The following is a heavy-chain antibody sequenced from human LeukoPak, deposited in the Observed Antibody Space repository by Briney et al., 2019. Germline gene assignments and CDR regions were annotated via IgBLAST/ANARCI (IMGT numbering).Heavy chain of an antibody. J-gene: IGHJ4*02. CDR3: ARDSAGNDY. CDR2: IKQDGSEK. CDR1: GFTLSTYW. D-gene: IGHD6-13*01. Sequence: GGSLRLSCAASGFTLSTYWMSWVRQAPGKGLEWVANIKQDGSEKYYVDSVKGRFTISRDNAKNSLYLQMNSLRAEDAAMYYCARDSAGNDYWGQGTLVTVSS. V-gene: IGHV3-7*01.